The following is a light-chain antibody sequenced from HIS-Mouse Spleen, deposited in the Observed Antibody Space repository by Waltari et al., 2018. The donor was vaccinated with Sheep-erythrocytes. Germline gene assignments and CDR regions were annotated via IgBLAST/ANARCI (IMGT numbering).Light chain of an antibody. CDR2: QDS. Sequence: SYELTQPPSVSVSPGQTARITCPGDKLGDTYACWYQQRPGQSPVLVIYQDSKRPSGIPERFSGSNTGNTATLTISGTQAMDEADYYCQAWDSSTAVFGGGTKLTVL. CDR3: QAWDSSTAV. CDR1: KLGDTY. J-gene: IGLJ2*01. V-gene: IGLV3-1*01.